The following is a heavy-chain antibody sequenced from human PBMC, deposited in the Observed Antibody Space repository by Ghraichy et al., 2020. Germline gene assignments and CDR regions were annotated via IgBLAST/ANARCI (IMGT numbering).Heavy chain of an antibody. J-gene: IGHJ5*02. Sequence: SVKVSCKASGGTFSSYAISWVRQAPGQGLEWMGGIIPIFGTANYAQKFQGRVTITADESTSTAYMELSSLRSEDTAVYYCASSDLGMTTVTTFAFDPWGQGTLVTVSS. D-gene: IGHD4-17*01. V-gene: IGHV1-69*13. CDR1: GGTFSSYA. CDR2: IIPIFGTA. CDR3: ASSDLGMTTVTTFAFDP.